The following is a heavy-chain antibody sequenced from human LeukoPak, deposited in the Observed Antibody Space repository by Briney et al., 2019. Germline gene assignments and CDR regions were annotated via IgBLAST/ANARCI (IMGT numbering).Heavy chain of an antibody. CDR3: ARARSVLRFLEWLLTIPFFDY. CDR1: GGSFSGYY. J-gene: IGHJ4*02. V-gene: IGHV4-34*01. D-gene: IGHD3-3*01. CDR2: INHSGST. Sequence: SETLSLTCAVYGGSFSGYYWSWIRQPPGKGLEWIGEINHSGSTNYNPSLKSRVTISVDTSKNQFSLKLSSVPAADTAVYYCARARSVLRFLEWLLTIPFFDYWGQGTLVTVSS.